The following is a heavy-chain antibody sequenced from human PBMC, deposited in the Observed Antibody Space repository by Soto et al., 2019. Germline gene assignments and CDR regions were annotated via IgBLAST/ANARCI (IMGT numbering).Heavy chain of an antibody. J-gene: IGHJ3*02. CDR2: IKQDGSEK. D-gene: IGHD6-6*01. Sequence: GGSLRLSCAASGFTFSSYWMSWVRQAPGKGLEWVANIKQDGSEKYYVDSVRGRFTISRDNAKNSLYLQMNSLRAEDTAVYYCAREAALDAFDIWGQGTMVTVSS. CDR1: GFTFSSYW. V-gene: IGHV3-7*03. CDR3: AREAALDAFDI.